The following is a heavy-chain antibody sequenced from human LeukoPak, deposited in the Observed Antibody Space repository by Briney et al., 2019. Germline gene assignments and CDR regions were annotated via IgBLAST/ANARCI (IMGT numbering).Heavy chain of an antibody. J-gene: IGHJ6*02. CDR3: ARVSGDYRDTNYYGMDV. CDR1: GFTFSRSG. CDR2: ISYDGSNK. V-gene: IGHV3-30*03. Sequence: PGGSLRLSCAASGFTFSRSGMHWVRQAPGKGLEWVAVISYDGSNKYYADSVKGRFTISRDNTKNTLYLQMNSLRTEDTAVYYCARVSGDYRDTNYYGMDVWGLGTTVSVSS. D-gene: IGHD3-3*01.